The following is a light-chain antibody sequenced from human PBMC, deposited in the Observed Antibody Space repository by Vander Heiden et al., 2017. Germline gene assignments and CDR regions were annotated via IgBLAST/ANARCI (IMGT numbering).Light chain of an antibody. Sequence: QSALTQPACVSGSPVQSITISCTGPSSDVGGHNYVSWFQQHPGKAPKLMSYEVSNRPAGVSNRFSGSKSGNTASLTSSGLQAEDEADYYCSSYTSSRTLDYVFGTGTKVTVL. CDR2: EVS. CDR1: SSDVGGHNY. CDR3: SSYTSSRTLDYV. J-gene: IGLJ1*01. V-gene: IGLV2-14*01.